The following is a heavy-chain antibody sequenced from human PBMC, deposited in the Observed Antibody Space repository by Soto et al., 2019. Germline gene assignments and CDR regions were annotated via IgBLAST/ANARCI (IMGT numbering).Heavy chain of an antibody. CDR2: IYYSGNT. CDR3: ARGAGYSSSWPFDP. Sequence: PSETLSLTCTVSGGSMSGSFWSWIRQPPGKGLEWIGYIYYSGNTDYNPSLKSRVTISVDTSKNQFSLKLSSVTAADTAVYFCARGAGYSSSWPFDPWGQGTLVTVSS. J-gene: IGHJ5*02. D-gene: IGHD6-13*01. V-gene: IGHV4-59*01. CDR1: GGSMSGSF.